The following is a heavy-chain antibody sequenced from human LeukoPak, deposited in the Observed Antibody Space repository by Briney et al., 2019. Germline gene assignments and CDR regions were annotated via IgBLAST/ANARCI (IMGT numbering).Heavy chain of an antibody. CDR2: ISSTGTHI. CDR1: GFTFSSYS. J-gene: IGHJ3*02. CDR3: ARGASSGYYYDAFDI. V-gene: IGHV3-21*01. D-gene: IGHD3-22*01. Sequence: GGSLRLSCAASGFTFSSYSMNWVRQAPGRGLEWVSSISSTGTHIYYADSVKGRFTISRSNAKNSLYLQMNSLRAEDTAVYYCARGASSGYYYDAFDIWGQGTVVTVSS.